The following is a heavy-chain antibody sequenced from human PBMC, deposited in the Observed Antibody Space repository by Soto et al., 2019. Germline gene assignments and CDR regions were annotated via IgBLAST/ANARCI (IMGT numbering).Heavy chain of an antibody. CDR3: ARDSCSGGSCGFDI. D-gene: IGHD2-15*01. CDR1: GFTFSSYS. CDR2: ISSSSSYI. V-gene: IGHV3-21*01. Sequence: VQLVESGGGLVKPGGSLRLSCAASGFTFSSYSMNWVRQAPGKGLEWVSSISSSSSYIYYADSVKGRFTISRDNAKNSLYLQMNSLRAEDTAVYYCARDSCSGGSCGFDIWGQGTMVTVSS. J-gene: IGHJ3*02.